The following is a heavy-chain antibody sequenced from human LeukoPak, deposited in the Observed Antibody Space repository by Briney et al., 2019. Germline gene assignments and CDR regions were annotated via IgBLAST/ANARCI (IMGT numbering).Heavy chain of an antibody. V-gene: IGHV4-59*01. CDR2: FYYSGST. J-gene: IGHJ4*02. CDR1: GGSISSYY. CDR3: ATDQGGSGSAKAFDY. Sequence: PSEILSLTCTVSGGSISSYYWSWIRQPPGKGLEWIGYFYYSGSTNYDPSLKSRVTISVDTSKNQFSLKLSSVTAADTAVYYCATDQGGSGSAKAFDYWGQGTLVTVSS. D-gene: IGHD6-19*01.